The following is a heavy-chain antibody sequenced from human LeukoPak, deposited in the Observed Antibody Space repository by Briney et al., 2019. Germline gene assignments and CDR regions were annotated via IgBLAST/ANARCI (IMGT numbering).Heavy chain of an antibody. CDR3: AKFEFGF. V-gene: IGHV3-23*01. Sequence: GGSLRLSCAASGFTFTTYWMSWVRQLPGKGLEWVSAISGSGGSTYYADSVKGRFTISRDNSKNTLYLQMNSLRDEDTAVYYCAKFEFGFWGQGTLVTVSS. D-gene: IGHD3-16*01. CDR1: GFTFTTYW. CDR2: ISGSGGST. J-gene: IGHJ4*02.